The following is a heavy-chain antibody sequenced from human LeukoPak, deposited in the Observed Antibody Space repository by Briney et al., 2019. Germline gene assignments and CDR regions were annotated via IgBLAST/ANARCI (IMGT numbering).Heavy chain of an antibody. V-gene: IGHV4-59*01. CDR3: ARGGNYGWGSYRLKSWFDP. D-gene: IGHD3-16*02. CDR2: IYYSGTT. CDR1: GGSISSYY. Sequence: SETLSLTCTVSGGSISSYYWNWIRQPPGKGLEWIGFIYYSGTTNYNPSLKSRVTISVDTSKNQFSLKLSSVTAADTAVYYCARGGNYGWGSYRLKSWFDPWGQGTLVTVSS. J-gene: IGHJ5*02.